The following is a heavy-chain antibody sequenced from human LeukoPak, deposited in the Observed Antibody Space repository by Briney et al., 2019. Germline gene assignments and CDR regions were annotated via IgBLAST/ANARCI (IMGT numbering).Heavy chain of an antibody. Sequence: KPSETLSLTCAVYGGSFSGYYWSWIRQPPGKGLEWIGEINPSGSTNYNPSLKSRGTISVDTSKNQFSLKLSSVTAADTAVYYCARASFRRGYCSGGSCLWAFDIWGQGTMVTVSS. J-gene: IGHJ3*02. V-gene: IGHV4-34*01. CDR1: GGSFSGYY. D-gene: IGHD2-15*01. CDR3: ARASFRRGYCSGGSCLWAFDI. CDR2: INPSGST.